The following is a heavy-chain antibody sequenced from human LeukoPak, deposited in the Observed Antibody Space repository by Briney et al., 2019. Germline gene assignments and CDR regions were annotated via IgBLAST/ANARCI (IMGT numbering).Heavy chain of an antibody. V-gene: IGHV4-34*01. J-gene: IGHJ5*02. Sequence: SETLSLTCAVYGGSFSGYYWSWIRQPPGKGLEWIGEINHSGSTNYNPSLKSRVTISVDTSKNKFSLKLSSVTAADTAVYYCAVVVVPAAILGWFDPWGQGTLVTISS. CDR2: INHSGST. CDR1: GGSFSGYY. D-gene: IGHD2-2*02. CDR3: AVVVVPAAILGWFDP.